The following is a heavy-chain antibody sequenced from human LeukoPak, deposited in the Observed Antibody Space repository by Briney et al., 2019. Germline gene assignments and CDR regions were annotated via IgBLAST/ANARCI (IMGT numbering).Heavy chain of an antibody. Sequence: GGSLRLSCAASGFTFSSYAMHWVRQAPGKGLEWVAVISYDGSNKYYADSVKGRFTISRDNSKNTLYLQMNSLRAEDTAVYYCARDGSSDFWSGYMKYYFDYWGQGTLVTVSS. D-gene: IGHD3-3*01. V-gene: IGHV3-30-3*01. CDR2: ISYDGSNK. J-gene: IGHJ4*02. CDR3: ARDGSSDFWSGYMKYYFDY. CDR1: GFTFSSYA.